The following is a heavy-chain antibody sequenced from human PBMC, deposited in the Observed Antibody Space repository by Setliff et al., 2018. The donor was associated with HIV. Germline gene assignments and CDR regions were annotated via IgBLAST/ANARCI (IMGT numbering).Heavy chain of an antibody. CDR2: IYTSGST. Sequence: PSETLSLTCTVSGGSISSGSYYWSWMRQPAGKGLEWIGHIYTSGSTNYNPSLKSRVTISVDTSKNQFSLKLSSVTAADTAVYYCAREPTVEVAPLGGDAFDIWGQGTMVTVSS. CDR1: GGSISSGSYY. CDR3: AREPTVEVAPLGGDAFDI. J-gene: IGHJ3*02. D-gene: IGHD3-10*01. V-gene: IGHV4-61*09.